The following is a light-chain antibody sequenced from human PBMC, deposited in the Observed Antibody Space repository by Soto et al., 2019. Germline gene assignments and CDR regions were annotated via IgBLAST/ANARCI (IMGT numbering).Light chain of an antibody. CDR2: GAS. CDR3: QQYNSWPLYT. CDR1: QSVSSN. Sequence: EIVMTQSPATVSVSPGERATLSCRASQSVSSNLAWYQHKPGQAPRLLISGASTRATGIPARFSGSGSGTEFTLTISSLQSEDFAVYYCQQYNSWPLYTFGQGTKLEIK. V-gene: IGKV3D-15*01. J-gene: IGKJ2*01.